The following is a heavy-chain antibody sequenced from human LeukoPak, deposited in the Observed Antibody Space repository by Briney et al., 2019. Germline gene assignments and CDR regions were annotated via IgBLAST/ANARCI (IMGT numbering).Heavy chain of an antibody. CDR1: GYTFTDYG. D-gene: IGHD3-10*01. V-gene: IGHV1-18*01. Sequence: GASVKVSCKTSGYTFTDYGINWVRQAPGQGLEWMGWISTYNGNTNYAQKVQGRVTMTTDTSTNTAYMELRSLRSDDTAVYYCARGSYLYQFDYWGQGTLVTVSS. CDR2: ISTYNGNT. CDR3: ARGSYLYQFDY. J-gene: IGHJ4*02.